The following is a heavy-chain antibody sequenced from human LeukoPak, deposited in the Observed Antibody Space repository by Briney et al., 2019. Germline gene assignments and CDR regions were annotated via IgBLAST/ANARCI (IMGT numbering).Heavy chain of an antibody. Sequence: ASEKVSCKASGYTFISYDMNWVRQANGQGLEWMGWMNPKSANAGYAQKFQGRVTMTRDTSISTAYMELSRLRSDDTAVYYCAREGCSSTSCHDAFDIWGQGTMVTVSS. V-gene: IGHV1-8*01. D-gene: IGHD2-2*01. CDR1: GYTFISYD. J-gene: IGHJ3*02. CDR2: MNPKSANA. CDR3: AREGCSSTSCHDAFDI.